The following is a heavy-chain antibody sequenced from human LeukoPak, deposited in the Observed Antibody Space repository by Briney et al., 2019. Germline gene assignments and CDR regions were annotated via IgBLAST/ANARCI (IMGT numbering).Heavy chain of an antibody. D-gene: IGHD4/OR15-4a*01. CDR2: ISYDGSKK. CDR3: ARGPPYGDYVGY. V-gene: IGHV3-30-3*01. Sequence: GGSLRLSCAASGFTFSSFAMHWVRQAPGKGLEWVAVISYDGSKKNDADSVKGRFTVSRDNSKSRLYLQMNSLRTEDSAVYYCARGPPYGDYVGYWGQGTVVTVSS. J-gene: IGHJ4*02. CDR1: GFTFSSFA.